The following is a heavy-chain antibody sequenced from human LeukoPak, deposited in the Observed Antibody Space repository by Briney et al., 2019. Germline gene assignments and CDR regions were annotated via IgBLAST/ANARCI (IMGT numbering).Heavy chain of an antibody. CDR1: GDSVSSNSAA. V-gene: IGHV6-1*01. CDR3: ARVGYCSSTSCYAPNYFDY. D-gene: IGHD2-2*01. CDR2: TYYRSKWYN. J-gene: IGHJ4*02. Sequence: SQTLSLTCAISGDSVSSNSAAWNWIRQSPSRGLEWLGRTYYRSKWYNDYAVSVKSRITINPDTSKNQFSLQLNSVTPEDTAVFYCARVGYCSSTSCYAPNYFDYWGQGTLVTVSS.